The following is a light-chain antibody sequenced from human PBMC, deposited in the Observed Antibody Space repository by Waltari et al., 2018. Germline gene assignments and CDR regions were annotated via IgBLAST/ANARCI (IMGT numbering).Light chain of an antibody. CDR2: DVS. Sequence: QSALTQPASVSGSPGQSITISCTGTSSDVGGYNYVSWYQQHPGKAPKLMIYDVSKRPSGVSNLFSGSNSGNTASLTISGLQAEDEADYYCSSYTSSSTLVFGGGTKLTVL. CDR1: SSDVGGYNY. V-gene: IGLV2-14*01. J-gene: IGLJ2*01. CDR3: SSYTSSSTLV.